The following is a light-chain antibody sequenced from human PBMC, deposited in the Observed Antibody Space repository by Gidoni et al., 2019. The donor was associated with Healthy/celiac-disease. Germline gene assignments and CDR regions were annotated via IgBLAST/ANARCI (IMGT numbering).Light chain of an antibody. J-gene: IGKJ3*01. CDR3: QKYNSAPHT. CDR1: QGISYY. CDR2: AAS. Sequence: DIQMTQSPASLAASVGDRVTITCRASQGISYYLAWYQQKPGQVPKLLIYAASTLQSGVPSRCRGSGSGPDFTLTLSSLQPEDVATYYFQKYNSAPHTFGPGTKVDIK. V-gene: IGKV1-27*01.